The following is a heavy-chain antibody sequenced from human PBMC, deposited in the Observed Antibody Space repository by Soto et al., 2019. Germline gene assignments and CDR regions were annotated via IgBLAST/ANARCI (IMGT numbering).Heavy chain of an antibody. CDR1: GGSISSSSYY. D-gene: IGHD6-6*01. V-gene: IGHV4-39*01. CDR2: IYYSGST. J-gene: IGHJ2*01. Sequence: QLQLQESGPGLVKPSEALSVTCTVSGGSISSSSYYWGWIRQPPGKVLEWIGSIYYSGSTYYNPSLKSRVTISVDTSKNQFSLKLSSVTAADTAVYYCARHWLYSSSSNPWYFDLWGRGTLVTVSS. CDR3: ARHWLYSSSSNPWYFDL.